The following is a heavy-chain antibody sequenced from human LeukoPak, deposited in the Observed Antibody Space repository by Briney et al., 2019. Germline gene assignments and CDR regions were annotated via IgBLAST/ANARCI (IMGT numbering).Heavy chain of an antibody. CDR3: AKLMAGSLY. CDR1: GFSFRSYW. V-gene: IGHV3-7*03. J-gene: IGHJ4*02. Sequence: GGSLRLSCVASGFSFRSYWMSWVRQAPGKGLECVAKIKPDGSDKFYEDSVKGRFTISRDNAKNSLYLQMRSLRAEDTAIYYCAKLMAGSLYWGQGTLVTVSS. CDR2: IKPDGSDK. D-gene: IGHD6-19*01.